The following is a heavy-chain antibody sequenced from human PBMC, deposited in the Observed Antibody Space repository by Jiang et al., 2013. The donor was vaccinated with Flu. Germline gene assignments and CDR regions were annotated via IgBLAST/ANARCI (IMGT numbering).Heavy chain of an antibody. CDR2: ISYDGSNK. D-gene: IGHD1-26*01. J-gene: IGHJ1*01. V-gene: IGHV3-30*03. CDR3: ARGQGGSSFQH. Sequence: ASGFTFSYYGMHWVRQAPGKGLEWVAVISYDGSNKYYADSVRGRFTISRDNSKNTLYLQMNSLRAEDTAVYYCARGQGGSSFQHWGQGTLVTVSS. CDR1: GFTFSYYG.